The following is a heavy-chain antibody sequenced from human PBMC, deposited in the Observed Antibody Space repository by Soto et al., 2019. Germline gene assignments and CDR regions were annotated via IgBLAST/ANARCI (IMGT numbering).Heavy chain of an antibody. CDR2: ISYDGSNK. CDR3: VIGTVDMVTIFEFSRIYYFDY. D-gene: IGHD5-18*01. V-gene: IGHV3-30-3*01. CDR1: GFTFSSYA. J-gene: IGHJ4*02. Sequence: GGSLRLSCAASGFTFSSYAMHWVRQAPGKGLEWVAVISYDGSNKYYADSVKGRFTISRDNSKNTLYLQMNSLRAEDTAVYYCVIGTVDMVTIFEFSRIYYFDYWGQGTIVTVSS.